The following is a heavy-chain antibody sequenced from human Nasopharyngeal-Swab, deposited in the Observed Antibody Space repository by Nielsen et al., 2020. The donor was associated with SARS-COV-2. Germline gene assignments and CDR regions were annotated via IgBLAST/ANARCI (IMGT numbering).Heavy chain of an antibody. Sequence: GESLKISCAASGFTFSSYAMSWVRQAPGKGLEWVSAISGSGGSTYYADSVKGRFTISRDNSKNTLYLQMNSLRAEDTAVYYCAKAIVVVPAAMGGYYYYGMDVWGRGTTVTVSS. D-gene: IGHD2-2*01. J-gene: IGHJ6*02. V-gene: IGHV3-23*01. CDR1: GFTFSSYA. CDR3: AKAIVVVPAAMGGYYYYGMDV. CDR2: ISGSGGST.